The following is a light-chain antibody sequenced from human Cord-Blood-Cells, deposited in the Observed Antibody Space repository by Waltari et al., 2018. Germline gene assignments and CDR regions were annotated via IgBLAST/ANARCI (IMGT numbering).Light chain of an antibody. J-gene: IGLJ1*01. Sequence: QSALTQPASVSGSPGQSITISCTGPSSDVGGYNYVSWYQQHPGKAPNLMIYEVSNRPSGVSNRFSGSKSGNTASLTISGLQAEDEADYYCSSYTSSSTLYVFGTGTKVTVL. CDR2: EVS. V-gene: IGLV2-14*01. CDR1: SSDVGGYNY. CDR3: SSYTSSSTLYV.